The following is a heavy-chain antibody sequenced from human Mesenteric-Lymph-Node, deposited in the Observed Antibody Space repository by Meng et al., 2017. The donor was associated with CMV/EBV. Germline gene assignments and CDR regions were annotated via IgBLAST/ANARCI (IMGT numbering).Heavy chain of an antibody. CDR3: ARDISSWFYFDH. CDR2: FNPSTGRP. Sequence: SSRPTFNSQFLHWVHQAPAQGFEWMRMFNPSTGRPTYAQKFQGIVTMTRDTSTTTAYMDLNSLRFEDTSGYYCARDISSWFYFDHWGPGSLVTVSS. J-gene: IGHJ4*02. CDR1: RPTFNSQF. D-gene: IGHD6-13*01. V-gene: IGHV1-46*02.